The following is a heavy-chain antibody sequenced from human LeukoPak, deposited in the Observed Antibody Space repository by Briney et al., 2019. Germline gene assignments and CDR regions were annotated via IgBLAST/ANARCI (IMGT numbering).Heavy chain of an antibody. CDR3: AKESGSGSYYKGNPFDY. D-gene: IGHD3-10*01. V-gene: IGHV3-48*01. CDR2: ISSSSSTI. Sequence: PGGSLRLSCAASGFTFSTYSINWVRQAPGKGLEWVSYISSSSSTIYYADSAKGRFTISRDNAKNSLYLQMNSLRAEDTAVYYCAKESGSGSYYKGNPFDYWGQGTLVTVSS. J-gene: IGHJ4*02. CDR1: GFTFSTYS.